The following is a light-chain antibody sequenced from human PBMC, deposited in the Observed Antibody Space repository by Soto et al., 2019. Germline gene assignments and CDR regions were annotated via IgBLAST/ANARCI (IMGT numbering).Light chain of an antibody. CDR3: QQRSNWST. Sequence: DIVLTQSPSTLSLSTGDRATLSCRASQSVSSYLAWYQQKPGQAPRLLIYEASNLATGIPARFSGSGSRTDFPLTISSLEPEDSAVYYCQQRSNWSTLGQGTRLEIK. V-gene: IGKV3-11*01. CDR2: EAS. CDR1: QSVSSY. J-gene: IGKJ5*01.